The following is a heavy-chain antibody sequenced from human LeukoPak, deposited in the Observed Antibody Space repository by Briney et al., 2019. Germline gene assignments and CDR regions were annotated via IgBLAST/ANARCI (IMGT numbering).Heavy chain of an antibody. CDR2: ISSSSSYI. CDR1: GFTFSSYS. V-gene: IGHV3-21*01. Sequence: GGSLRLSCAASGFTFSSYSMNWVRQAPGKGLEWVSSISSSSSYIYYADSAKGRFTISRDNAKNSLYLQMNSLRAEDTAVYYCARVQSKAYDFWSGRDAFDIWGQGTMVTVSS. CDR3: ARVQSKAYDFWSGRDAFDI. J-gene: IGHJ3*02. D-gene: IGHD3-3*01.